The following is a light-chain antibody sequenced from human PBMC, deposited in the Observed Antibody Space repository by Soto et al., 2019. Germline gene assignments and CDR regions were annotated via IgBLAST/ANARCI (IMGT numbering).Light chain of an antibody. V-gene: IGKV3-15*01. CDR3: QHYNNWPRT. CDR2: GAS. CDR1: QSVAGN. J-gene: IGKJ1*01. Sequence: EIVMTQSPSTLSVSPGERATLSCRASQSVAGNLAWYQQKPGQAPRLLIYGASTRHTGIPARFSGSGSGTEFTLTISSLQSEDVAVYYCQHYNNWPRTFGQGTKVEIK.